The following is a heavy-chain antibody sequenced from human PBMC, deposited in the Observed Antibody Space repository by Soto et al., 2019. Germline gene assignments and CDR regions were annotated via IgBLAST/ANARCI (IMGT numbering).Heavy chain of an antibody. V-gene: IGHV4-39*01. J-gene: IGHJ4*02. CDR3: AGQWLSAACHHDY. D-gene: IGHD6-13*01. CDR1: GGSISSSSYY. Sequence: QLQLQESGPGLVKPSETLSLTCTVSGGSISSSSYYWGWIRQPPGKGLEWIGSIYYSGSTYYNPSLKSRVTISVDTSKNQFSLKLSSVTAADTAVYYCAGQWLSAACHHDYWRQGTLVTVSS. CDR2: IYYSGST.